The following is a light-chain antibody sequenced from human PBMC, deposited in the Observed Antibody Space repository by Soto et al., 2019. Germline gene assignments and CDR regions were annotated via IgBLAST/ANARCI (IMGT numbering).Light chain of an antibody. J-gene: IGLJ3*02. Sequence: NFMLTQPHSVSESPGKTVTISCTRSSGSIASNYVQWYQQRPGSSPTTVIYEDDQRPSGVPDRFSGSIDSSSNSASLTISGLKTEDEADYYCQSYDTRLSVFGGGTKLTVL. CDR1: SGSIASNY. CDR2: EDD. V-gene: IGLV6-57*01. CDR3: QSYDTRLSV.